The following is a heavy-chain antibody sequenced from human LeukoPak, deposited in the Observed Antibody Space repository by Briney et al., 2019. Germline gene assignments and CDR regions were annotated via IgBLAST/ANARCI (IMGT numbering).Heavy chain of an antibody. Sequence: PGGSLRLSCAASGFTLSNHWMTWVRQVPGRGPEWVANVNRDGSETYYLDSVKGRFTISRDNAKNSLYLQMNSLRAEDTALYYCVRNNAMDVWGQGTTVIVPS. CDR3: VRNNAMDV. D-gene: IGHD2-8*01. J-gene: IGHJ6*02. V-gene: IGHV3-7*03. CDR2: VNRDGSET. CDR1: GFTLSNHW.